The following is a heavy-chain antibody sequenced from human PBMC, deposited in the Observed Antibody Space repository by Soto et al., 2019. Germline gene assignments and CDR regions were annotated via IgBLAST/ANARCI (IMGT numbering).Heavy chain of an antibody. CDR1: GYTFTSYG. CDR2: ISAYNANT. V-gene: IGHV1-18*01. D-gene: IGHD1-26*01. CDR3: ARDRLGATGDY. Sequence: ASVKVSCKASGYTFTSYGISWVRQAPGQGLEWMGWISAYNANTNYAQRLQGRVTMTTDTSTSTSYMELRSLRSDDTAVYFCARDRLGATGDYWGQGTLVTVSS. J-gene: IGHJ4*02.